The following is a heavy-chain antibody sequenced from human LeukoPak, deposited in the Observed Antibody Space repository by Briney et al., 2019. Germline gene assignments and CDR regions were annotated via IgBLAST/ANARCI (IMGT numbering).Heavy chain of an antibody. D-gene: IGHD2-15*01. V-gene: IGHV3-30*04. CDR1: GFTFSSYA. CDR2: ISYDGSNK. CDR3: AKDRKPLTYCSGGSCYSGVFDY. J-gene: IGHJ4*02. Sequence: GGSLRLSCAASGFTFSSYAMHWVRQAPGKGLEWVAVISYDGSNKYYADSVKGRFTISRDNSKNTLYLQMNSLRADDTALYYCAKDRKPLTYCSGGSCYSGVFDYWGQGTLVTVSS.